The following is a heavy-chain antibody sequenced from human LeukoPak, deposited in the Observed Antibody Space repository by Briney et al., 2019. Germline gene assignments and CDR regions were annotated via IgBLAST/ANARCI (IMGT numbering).Heavy chain of an antibody. J-gene: IGHJ4*02. CDR1: VYTFTHYD. Sequence: GASVKVSCKASVYTFTHYDINGVRQATGQGLEWMGWMNPNSGNTGYAQKFQGRVTMTRNTSISTAYMELSSLRSEDTAVYYCARRRTYDFWSGYYRVFDYWGQGTLVTVSS. V-gene: IGHV1-8*01. CDR3: ARRRTYDFWSGYYRVFDY. D-gene: IGHD3-3*01. CDR2: MNPNSGNT.